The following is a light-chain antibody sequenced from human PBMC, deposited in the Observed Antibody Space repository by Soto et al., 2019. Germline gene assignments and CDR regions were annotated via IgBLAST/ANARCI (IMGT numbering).Light chain of an antibody. J-gene: IGKJ1*01. CDR1: QGIFYSSNNKNY. CDR3: QQYYSTPWT. Sequence: EIVMTQSADSLAVSLGERATINCKSSQGIFYSSNNKNYLTWYQQKPGQPPKLLIYWASTRESGVPDRFSGSGSGTDFTLTISSLQAEDVAVYYCQQYYSTPWTFGQGTKVDIK. CDR2: WAS. V-gene: IGKV4-1*01.